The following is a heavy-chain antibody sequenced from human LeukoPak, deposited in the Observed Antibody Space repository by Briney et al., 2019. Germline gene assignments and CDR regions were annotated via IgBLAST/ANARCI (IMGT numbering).Heavy chain of an antibody. Sequence: GGSLRLSCAASGFTFSSYGINLVRKAPGKRLEWLANIKQDESVKVYADSVRGRFTISRDNAKNSLFLQMNSLRPEDTAVYFCARDAIADAGDEYFPDWGQGTLVTVSS. CDR3: ARDAIADAGDEYFPD. V-gene: IGHV3-7*01. J-gene: IGHJ1*01. D-gene: IGHD2-21*01. CDR2: IKQDESVK. CDR1: GFTFSSYG.